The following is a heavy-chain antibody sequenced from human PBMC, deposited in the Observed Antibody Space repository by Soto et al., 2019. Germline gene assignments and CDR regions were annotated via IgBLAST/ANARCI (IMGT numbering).Heavy chain of an antibody. CDR2: ISYDGSNK. V-gene: IGHV3-30*18. CDR3: AKDQEIVVVISASFDY. J-gene: IGHJ4*02. Sequence: GGSLRLSCAASGFTFSSYGMHWVRQAPGKGLEWVAVISYDGSNKYYADSVKGRFTISRDNSKNTLYLQMNSLRAEDTAVYYCAKDQEIVVVISASFDYWGQGTLVPVSS. CDR1: GFTFSSYG. D-gene: IGHD3-22*01.